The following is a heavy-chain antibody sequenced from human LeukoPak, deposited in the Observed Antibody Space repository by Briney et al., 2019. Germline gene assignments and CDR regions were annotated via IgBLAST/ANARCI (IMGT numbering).Heavy chain of an antibody. CDR1: GGSISGYY. V-gene: IGHV4-59*01. D-gene: IGHD2-21*01. CDR3: ARGGEIHLNWFDP. J-gene: IGHJ5*02. Sequence: SETLSLTCTVSGGSISGYYWSWIRQPPGKGLEWIGYMYCSGCTNNNPSLKSRVTMSVDTSKNQFSLKLNSVTADDTAVYYCARGGEIHLNWFDPWGQGTLVTVSS. CDR2: MYCSGCT.